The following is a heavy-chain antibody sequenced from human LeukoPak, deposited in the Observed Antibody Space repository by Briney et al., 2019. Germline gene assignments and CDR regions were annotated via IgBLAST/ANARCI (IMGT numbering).Heavy chain of an antibody. J-gene: IGHJ6*03. D-gene: IGHD5-12*01. Sequence: PSETLSLTCAVYGGSFSGYYWSWIRQPPGKGLEWIEEINHSGSTNYNPSLKSRVTISVDTSKNQFSLKLSSVTAADTAVYYCARGRGGYALYYYYMDVWGKGTTVTVSS. CDR3: ARGRGGYALYYYYMDV. V-gene: IGHV4-34*01. CDR2: INHSGST. CDR1: GGSFSGYY.